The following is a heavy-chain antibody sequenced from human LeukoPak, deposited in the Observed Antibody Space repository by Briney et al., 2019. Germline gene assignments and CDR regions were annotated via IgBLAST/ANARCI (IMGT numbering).Heavy chain of an antibody. CDR2: ISGSGGST. CDR1: GFTFSSYA. Sequence: GGSLRLSCVASGFTFSSYAMSWVRQAPGKGLEWVSAISGSGGSTYYADSVKGRFTISRDNSKNTLYLQMNSLRAEDTAVYYCAKETYYCSGGSCYSGYFDYWGQGTLVTVSS. D-gene: IGHD2-15*01. CDR3: AKETYYCSGGSCYSGYFDY. V-gene: IGHV3-23*01. J-gene: IGHJ4*02.